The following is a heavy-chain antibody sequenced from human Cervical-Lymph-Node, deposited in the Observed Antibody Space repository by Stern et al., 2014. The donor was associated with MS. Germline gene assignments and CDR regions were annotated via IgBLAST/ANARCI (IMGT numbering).Heavy chain of an antibody. CDR1: GFTFSSYS. D-gene: IGHD6-19*01. Sequence: EVQLVESGGGLVKPGGSLRLSCAASGFTFSSYSMNWVRQAPGKGLEGVSSISSSSSYIYYADSVKGRFTISRDNAKNSLYLQMNSLRAEDTAVYYCAREPRAGKMVDYWGQGTLVTVSS. CDR2: ISSSSSYI. V-gene: IGHV3-21*01. J-gene: IGHJ4*02. CDR3: AREPRAGKMVDY.